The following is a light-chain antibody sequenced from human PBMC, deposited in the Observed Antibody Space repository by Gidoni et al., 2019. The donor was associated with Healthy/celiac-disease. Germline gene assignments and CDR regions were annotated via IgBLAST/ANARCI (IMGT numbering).Light chain of an antibody. J-gene: IGKJ3*01. CDR1: QDISNY. CDR3: QQYVNLPVT. CDR2: DAS. Sequence: DIQMTQSPSYLSASVGDRVTITCQASQDISNYLNWYQQKPGKAPKLLIYDASNLETGVPSRFSGSVSGTYFTFTISSLQPEDIATYDCQQYVNLPVTFGPGTKVDIK. V-gene: IGKV1-33*01.